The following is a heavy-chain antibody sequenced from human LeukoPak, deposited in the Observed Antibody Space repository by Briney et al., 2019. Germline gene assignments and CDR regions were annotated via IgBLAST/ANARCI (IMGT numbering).Heavy chain of an antibody. CDR1: GFTFSDYY. J-gene: IGHJ4*02. V-gene: IGHV3-11*04. CDR3: ARDRDSGGWYGFGS. CDR2: ISSSGNTI. Sequence: GGSLRLSCAASGFTFSDYYMSWIRQAPGKGLEWVSYISSSGNTIYYADSVRGRFTISRDNAKNSLYLQMNSLRAEDTAVYYCARDRDSGGWYGFGSWGQGTLVTVSS. D-gene: IGHD6-19*01.